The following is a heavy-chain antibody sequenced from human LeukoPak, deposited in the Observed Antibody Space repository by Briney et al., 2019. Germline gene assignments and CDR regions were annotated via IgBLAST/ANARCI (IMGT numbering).Heavy chain of an antibody. CDR1: GGSFSGYY. D-gene: IGHD2-2*01. J-gene: IGHJ6*02. CDR2: INHSGST. CDR3: ARALRPGTGSYYYGMDV. Sequence: SETLSLTCAVYGGSFSGYYWSWIRQPPGKGLEWIGEINHSGSTNYNPSLKSRVTLSVDTSKNQFSLKLSSVTAADTAVYYCARALRPGTGSYYYGMDVWGQGTTVTVSS. V-gene: IGHV4-34*01.